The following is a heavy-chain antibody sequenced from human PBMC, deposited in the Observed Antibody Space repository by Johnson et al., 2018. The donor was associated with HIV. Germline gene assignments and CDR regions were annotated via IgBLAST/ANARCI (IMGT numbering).Heavy chain of an antibody. Sequence: QVQLVEFGGGVVQPGGSLRLSCAASGFTFSSYGMHWVRQAPGKGLEWVAFIRYDGSNKYYADSVKGRFTNSRDNSKNTAYLQMNSLKTEDTAVYYCTRQADIWGQGTMVTVSS. V-gene: IGHV3-30*02. CDR1: GFTFSSYG. CDR3: TRQADI. J-gene: IGHJ3*02. CDR2: IRYDGSNK.